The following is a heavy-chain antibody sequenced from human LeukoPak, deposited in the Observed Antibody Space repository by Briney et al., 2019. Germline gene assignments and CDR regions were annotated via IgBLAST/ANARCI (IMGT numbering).Heavy chain of an antibody. D-gene: IGHD3-10*01. Sequence: ASVKVSCKASGGTFSSYAISWVRQAPGQGLEWMGGIIPIFGTANYAQKFQGRVTITADESTSTAYMELSSLRSEDTAVYYCARLGTDYYGSGSYLYYFDYWDQGTLVTVSS. V-gene: IGHV1-69*01. CDR3: ARLGTDYYGSGSYLYYFDY. CDR1: GGTFSSYA. CDR2: IIPIFGTA. J-gene: IGHJ4*02.